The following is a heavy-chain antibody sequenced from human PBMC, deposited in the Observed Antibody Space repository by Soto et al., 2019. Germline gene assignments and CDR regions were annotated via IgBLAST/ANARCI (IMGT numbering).Heavy chain of an antibody. D-gene: IGHD3-9*01. Sequence: QVQLVQSGAEVKKPGSSVKVSCKASGGTFSSYTISWVRQAPGQGLEWMGRIIPILGIANYAQKFQGRVTITTDKSTSTAYMELSSLRSEDTAVYYCALPGETAVYDILARYYWDYWGQGTLGTVSS. CDR3: ALPGETAVYDILARYYWDY. V-gene: IGHV1-69*02. CDR2: IIPILGIA. J-gene: IGHJ4*02. CDR1: GGTFSSYT.